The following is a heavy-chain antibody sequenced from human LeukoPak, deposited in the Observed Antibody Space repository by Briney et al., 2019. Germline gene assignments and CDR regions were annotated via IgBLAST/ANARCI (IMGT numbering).Heavy chain of an antibody. D-gene: IGHD2-2*01. J-gene: IGHJ6*04. V-gene: IGHV3-7*03. CDR1: GFTFSSYW. CDR3: ARGRVPAALYYYYYGMDV. CDR2: IKQDGSEK. Sequence: PGGSLRLSCAASGFTFSSYWMSWVRQAPGKGLEWVANIKQDGSEKYCVDSVKGRFTISRDNAKNSLYLQMNSLRAEDTAVYYCARGRVPAALYYYYYGMDVWGKGTTVTVSS.